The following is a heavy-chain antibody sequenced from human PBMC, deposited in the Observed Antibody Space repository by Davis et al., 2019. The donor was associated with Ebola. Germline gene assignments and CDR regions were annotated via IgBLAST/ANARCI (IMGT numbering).Heavy chain of an antibody. J-gene: IGHJ4*02. Sequence: HTGESLKISCTASGFTFSGYWMHWVRQAPGKGLVWVSRISSDGSSTNYADSVKGRFTISRDNARNTLFLQMDSLGVEDTAVYYCARDHPEGKVLNYWGQGTLVTVSS. CDR1: GFTFSGYW. CDR2: ISSDGSST. CDR3: ARDHPEGKVLNY. V-gene: IGHV3-74*01. D-gene: IGHD1-1*01.